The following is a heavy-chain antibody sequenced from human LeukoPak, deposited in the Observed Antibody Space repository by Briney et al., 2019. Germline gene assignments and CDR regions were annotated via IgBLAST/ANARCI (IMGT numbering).Heavy chain of an antibody. CDR2: IRSKANSYAT. J-gene: IGHJ4*02. V-gene: IGHV3-73*01. D-gene: IGHD3-22*01. CDR3: TRHLGYDSSG. CDR1: GFTFSGSA. Sequence: PGGSLRLSCAASGFTFSGSAMHWVRQTSGKGLEWVGRIRSKANSYATAYAASVKGRFTISRDDSKNTAYLQMNSLKTEDTAVYYCTRHLGYDSSGWGQGTLVTVSS.